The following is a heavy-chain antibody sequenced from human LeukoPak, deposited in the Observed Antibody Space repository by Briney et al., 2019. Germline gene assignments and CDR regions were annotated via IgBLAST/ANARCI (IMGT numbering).Heavy chain of an antibody. V-gene: IGHV4-59*08. CDR2: IYYSGST. CDR3: ARHRHSHHYDY. D-gene: IGHD5-18*01. CDR1: GDSMRSYY. Sequence: SETLSLTCTVSGDSMRSYYWSWIRQPPGKGLEWIAYIYYSGSTNYNPSLMSRVTISADTSNNQFSLKLTSVTAADTAVYYCARHRHSHHYDYWGQGTLVTVSS. J-gene: IGHJ4*02.